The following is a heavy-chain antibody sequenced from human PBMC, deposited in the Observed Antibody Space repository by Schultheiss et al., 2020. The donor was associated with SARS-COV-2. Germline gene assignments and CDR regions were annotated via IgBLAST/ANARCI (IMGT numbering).Heavy chain of an antibody. CDR3: ARAVGVVAATRLDY. CDR2: IYTSGST. D-gene: IGHD2-15*01. Sequence: SETLSLTCAVYGGSFSGYYWSWIRQPAGKGLEWIGRIYTSGSTNYNPSLKSRVTISVDTSKNQFSLKLSSVTAADTAVYYCARAVGVVAATRLDYWGQGTLVTVSS. CDR1: GGSFSGYY. J-gene: IGHJ4*02. V-gene: IGHV4-59*10.